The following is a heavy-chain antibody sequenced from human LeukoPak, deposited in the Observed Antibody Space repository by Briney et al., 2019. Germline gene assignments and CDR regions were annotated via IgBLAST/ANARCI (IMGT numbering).Heavy chain of an antibody. J-gene: IGHJ4*02. Sequence: ASVKVSCKASGYTFTGYYMHWVRQAPGQGLEWMGWINPNSGGTNYAQKFQGRVTMTRDTSISTAYMGLSRLRSDDTAVYYCARDLILEGDSDYWGQGTLVTVSS. D-gene: IGHD1-1*01. CDR3: ARDLILEGDSDY. CDR1: GYTFTGYY. V-gene: IGHV1-2*02. CDR2: INPNSGGT.